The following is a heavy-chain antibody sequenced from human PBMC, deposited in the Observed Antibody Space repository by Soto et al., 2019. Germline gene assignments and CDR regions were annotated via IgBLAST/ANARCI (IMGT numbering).Heavy chain of an antibody. CDR3: AKEYYYDSSGYYNS. J-gene: IGHJ4*02. Sequence: RLSCAASGFTFSSYAMSWVRQAPGKGLEWVSAISGSGGSTYYADSVKGRFTISRDNSKDTLYLQMNSLRAEDTAVYYCAKEYYYDSSGYYNSWGQGTLVTVSS. V-gene: IGHV3-23*01. D-gene: IGHD3-22*01. CDR2: ISGSGGST. CDR1: GFTFSSYA.